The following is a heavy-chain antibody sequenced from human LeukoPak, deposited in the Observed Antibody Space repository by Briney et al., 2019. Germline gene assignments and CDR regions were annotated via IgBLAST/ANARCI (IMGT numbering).Heavy chain of an antibody. CDR1: GYTFTSSD. Sequence: ASVKVSCKASGYTFTSSDINWVRQATGQGLEWMGWMNPNTGNTEYAQKFQGRVTMTSNTSISTAYMELSSLRSEDSAVYYCARGQKDNGVSSSWYYYGMDVWGQGTTVTVSS. J-gene: IGHJ6*02. V-gene: IGHV1-8*01. CDR2: MNPNTGNT. D-gene: IGHD6-13*01. CDR3: ARGQKDNGVSSSWYYYGMDV.